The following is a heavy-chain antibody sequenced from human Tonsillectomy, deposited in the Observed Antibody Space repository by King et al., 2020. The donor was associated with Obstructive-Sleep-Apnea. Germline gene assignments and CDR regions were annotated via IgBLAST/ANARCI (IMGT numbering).Heavy chain of an antibody. CDR3: ARDGYDFWSGYYGDGMDV. Sequence: QVQLQESGPGLVKPSETLSLTCTVSGGSISSSSYYWGWIRQPPGKGLEWIGSIYYSGSTYYNPSLKSRVTISVDTSKNQFSLKLSSVTAADTAGYYCARDGYDFWSGYYGDGMDVWGQGTTVTVSS. J-gene: IGHJ6*02. V-gene: IGHV4-39*07. CDR1: GGSISSSSYY. CDR2: IYYSGST. D-gene: IGHD3-3*01.